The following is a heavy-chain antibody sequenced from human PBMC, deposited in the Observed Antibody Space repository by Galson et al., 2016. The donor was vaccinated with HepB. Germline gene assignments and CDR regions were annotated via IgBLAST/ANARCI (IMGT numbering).Heavy chain of an antibody. CDR2: IIPKFQTP. CDR3: ARDPRAIDYFDS. D-gene: IGHD3-10*01. V-gene: IGHV1-69*13. Sequence: SVKVSCKVSGGSFSKSAINWVRQAPGQGLEWMGGIIPKFQTPNYAQRFQDRVTITADLSTNTAYMGLTSLKSEDTAVYFCARDPRAIDYFDSWGQGTLITVSS. CDR1: GGSFSKSA. J-gene: IGHJ4*02.